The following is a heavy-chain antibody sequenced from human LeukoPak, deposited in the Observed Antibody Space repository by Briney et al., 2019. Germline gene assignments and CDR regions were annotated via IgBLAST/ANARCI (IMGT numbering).Heavy chain of an antibody. CDR1: GFTFSTYW. CDR3: ARDCMGGLDDAFDI. Sequence: GGSLRLSCAASGFTFSTYWMHWARQAPGKGLVWVSRINRDGSTISYADSVKGRFTISRDNAKNTLNLQMNSLRAEDTAVYYCARDCMGGLDDAFDIWGQGTTVTVSS. CDR2: INRDGSTI. D-gene: IGHD3-16*01. J-gene: IGHJ3*02. V-gene: IGHV3-74*01.